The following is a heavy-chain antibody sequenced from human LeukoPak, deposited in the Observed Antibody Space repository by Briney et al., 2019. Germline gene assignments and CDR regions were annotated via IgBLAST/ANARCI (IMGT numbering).Heavy chain of an antibody. D-gene: IGHD3-22*01. CDR1: GYNFPTYW. Sequence: GESLKISCKGTGYNFPTYWIGWVRQMPGKGLEWMGIIYPGDSDARYSPSFQGQVTISADKSINTAYLQWNSLKASDTAMYYCARQMPPTSYYYDSSGYYCDYWGQGTLVTVSS. CDR3: ARQMPPTSYYYDSSGYYCDY. V-gene: IGHV5-51*01. J-gene: IGHJ4*02. CDR2: IYPGDSDA.